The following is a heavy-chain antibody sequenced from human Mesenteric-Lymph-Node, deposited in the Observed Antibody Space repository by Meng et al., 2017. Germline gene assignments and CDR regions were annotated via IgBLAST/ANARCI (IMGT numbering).Heavy chain of an antibody. D-gene: IGHD3-22*01. CDR2: IKQDGSEK. J-gene: IGHJ6*02. CDR3: ASPSYYYDSSGYYSHYYALDV. V-gene: IGHV3-7*01. CDR1: GFTFSSYW. Sequence: GESLKISCAASGFTFSSYWMSWVRQAPGKGLEWVANIKQDGSEKYYVDSVKGRFTISRDNAKNSLYLQMNSLRAEDTAVYYCASPSYYYDSSGYYSHYYALDVWGHGTTVTVSS.